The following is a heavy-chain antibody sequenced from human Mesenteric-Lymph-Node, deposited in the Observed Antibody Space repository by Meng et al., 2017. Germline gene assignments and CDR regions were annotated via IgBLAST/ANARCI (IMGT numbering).Heavy chain of an antibody. CDR1: GGSIRNDQG. J-gene: IGHJ4*02. Sequence: GLLQESGPGLVKPPGTLSLPCDVSGGSIRNDQGWSWVRQAPGKGLEWIGEIYHSGRTNYNPSVKSRVSMSVDKSQNHFSLRLSSVTAADTAVYYCTTLYGDSISWGQGTLVTVSS. CDR2: IYHSGRT. V-gene: IGHV4-4*03. CDR3: TTLYGDSIS. D-gene: IGHD4-17*01.